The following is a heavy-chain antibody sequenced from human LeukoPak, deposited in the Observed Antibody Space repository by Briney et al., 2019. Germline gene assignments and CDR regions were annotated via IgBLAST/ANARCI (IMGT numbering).Heavy chain of an antibody. J-gene: IGHJ6*02. Sequence: QPGRSLRLSCAASGFTFDDYAMHWVRQAPGKGLEWVSGISWNSGSIGYADSVKGRFIISRDNAKNSLYLQMNSLRAEDTALYYCAKELTGTYYYYGMDVWGQGTTVTVSS. CDR3: AKELTGTYYYYGMDV. D-gene: IGHD7-27*01. CDR2: ISWNSGSI. V-gene: IGHV3-9*01. CDR1: GFTFDDYA.